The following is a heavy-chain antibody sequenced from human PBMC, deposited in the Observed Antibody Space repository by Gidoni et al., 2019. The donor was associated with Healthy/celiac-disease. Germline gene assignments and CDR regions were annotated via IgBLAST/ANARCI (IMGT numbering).Heavy chain of an antibody. CDR2: IWYDGSNK. D-gene: IGHD1-26*01. V-gene: IGHV3-33*01. CDR3: ARDIGGSYYDNWFDP. CDR1: GFTFSRYG. J-gene: IGHJ5*02. Sequence: QVQLVESGGGVVQPGRSRRLSCAASGFTFSRYGMHWVRQAPGKGLEWVAVIWYDGSNKYYADSVKGRFTISRDNSKNTLYLQMNSLRAEDTAVYYCARDIGGSYYDNWFDPWGQGTLVTVSS.